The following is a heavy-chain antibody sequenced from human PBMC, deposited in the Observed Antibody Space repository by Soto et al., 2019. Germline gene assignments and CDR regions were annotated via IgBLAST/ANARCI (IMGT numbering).Heavy chain of an antibody. CDR1: GGTFSRYA. V-gene: IGHV1-69*01. D-gene: IGHD3-22*01. Sequence: QVQLVQSGAEVKKPGSSVKVPCRASGGTFSRYAISGVRRAPEQGLVGRGGSIPTLGTANYAQKSQGRVTITADESTSTAYIELISLRSKDKAVYYCARGKTYYYDSSGYYSRYYYGMDVWGQGTTVTVSS. CDR3: ARGKTYYYDSSGYYSRYYYGMDV. CDR2: SIPTLGTA. J-gene: IGHJ6*02.